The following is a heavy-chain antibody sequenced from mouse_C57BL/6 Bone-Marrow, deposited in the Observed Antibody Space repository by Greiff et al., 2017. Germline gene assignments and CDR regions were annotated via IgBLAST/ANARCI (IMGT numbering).Heavy chain of an antibody. CDR2: IWRGGST. J-gene: IGHJ4*01. CDR1: GFSFTSYG. V-gene: IGHV2-5*01. Sequence: VQVVESGPGLVQPSQSLSITCTVSGFSFTSYGVHWVRQSPGKGLEWLGVIWRGGSTDYNAAFMSRLSITKDNSKSQVFFKMNSLQADDTAIYYCAKEDGYYVNYAMDYWGQGTSVTVSS. CDR3: AKEDGYYVNYAMDY. D-gene: IGHD2-3*01.